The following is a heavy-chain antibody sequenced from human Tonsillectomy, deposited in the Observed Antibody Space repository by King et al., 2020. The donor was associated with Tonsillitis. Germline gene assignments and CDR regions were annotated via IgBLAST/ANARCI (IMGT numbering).Heavy chain of an antibody. D-gene: IGHD3-22*01. V-gene: IGHV3-21*01. CDR3: AKEKGAGLYDTSRGAFDV. CDR2: ISRSKNI. CDR1: GFIFMNFN. J-gene: IGHJ3*01. Sequence: ESGVGLVKPGGSLRRSCATSGFIFMNFNVNGFRQAQGKGLEWVASISRSKNIFYADSVKGRFTISRDNAKNSLFLQLNSLRAADTAVDYCAKEKGAGLYDTSRGAFDVWGQGTMVTVSS.